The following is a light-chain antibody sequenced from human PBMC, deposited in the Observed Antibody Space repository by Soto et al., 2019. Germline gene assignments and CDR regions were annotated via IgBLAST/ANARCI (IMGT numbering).Light chain of an antibody. V-gene: IGKV3-20*01. CDR1: QSVSNNQ. CDR2: GAS. CDR3: HQYGSSTGT. J-gene: IGKJ1*01. Sequence: EIVLTQSPGTLSLSPGERATLSCRASQSVSNNQLAWYQHKPGQAPRLLFFGASIRSTGLPDRFSGGGSGTDFNLTISRLEPEDFAVYYCHQYGSSTGTFGQGTKLDIK.